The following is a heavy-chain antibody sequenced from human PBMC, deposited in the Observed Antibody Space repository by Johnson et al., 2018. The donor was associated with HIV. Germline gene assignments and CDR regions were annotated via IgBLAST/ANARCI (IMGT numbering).Heavy chain of an antibody. D-gene: IGHD3-9*01. CDR3: AKGLRYFDWLGANDACDI. CDR2: ISWNSGSI. CDR1: GFTFDDYA. V-gene: IGHV3-9*01. J-gene: IGHJ3*02. Sequence: VQLVESGGGLVQPGRSLRLSCAASGFTFDDYAMHWVRQAPGKGLEWVSGISWNSGSISYADSVKGRLTISRDNAKNTLFLQMNSLRAEDTAVYYCAKGLRYFDWLGANDACDIWGQGTMVTVSS.